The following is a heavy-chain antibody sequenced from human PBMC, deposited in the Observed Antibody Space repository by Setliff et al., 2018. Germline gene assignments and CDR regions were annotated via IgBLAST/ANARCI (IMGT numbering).Heavy chain of an antibody. CDR2: VYYSGTA. D-gene: IGHD5-12*01. V-gene: IGHV4-61*01. CDR3: ARGGTFRYFDF. CDR1: GDSISRAKYY. J-gene: IGHJ4*02. Sequence: TSETLSLTCTVSGDSISRAKYYWSWIRQPPGKGLEFIGYVYYSGTANYSPSLRSRLTISVDTSKNQFSLKLRSVTAADTAVYYCARGGTFRYFDFWGQGAPVTVSS.